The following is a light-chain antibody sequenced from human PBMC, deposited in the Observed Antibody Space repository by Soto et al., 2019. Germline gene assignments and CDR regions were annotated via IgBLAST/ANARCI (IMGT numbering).Light chain of an antibody. CDR2: EVS. Sequence: QSVLTQPASVSGSPGQSITISCTGTSSDVGAYSYASWYQQHPGKAPKLMIYEVSNRPSGVSHRFSGSKSDNTASLTISGLQTEDEADYYCSSYTSSRTLVFGTGTKVSVL. CDR1: SSDVGAYSY. J-gene: IGLJ1*01. CDR3: SSYTSSRTLV. V-gene: IGLV2-14*01.